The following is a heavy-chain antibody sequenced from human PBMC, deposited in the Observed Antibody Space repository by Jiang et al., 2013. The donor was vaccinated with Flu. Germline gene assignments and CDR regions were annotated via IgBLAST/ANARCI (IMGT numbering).Heavy chain of an antibody. D-gene: IGHD3-3*01. CDR2: IYYSGST. V-gene: IGHV4-39*01. J-gene: IGHJ4*02. Sequence: GLVKPSETPSLTCTVSGGSISSSNHYWGWIRQPPGKGLEWIGSIYYSGSTYYNPSLKSRVTISVDTSKNQFALKLSSVTAADTAVYYCARLAIFGVAGDYWGQGTLVTVSS. CDR3: ARLAIFGVAGDY. CDR1: GGSISSSNHY.